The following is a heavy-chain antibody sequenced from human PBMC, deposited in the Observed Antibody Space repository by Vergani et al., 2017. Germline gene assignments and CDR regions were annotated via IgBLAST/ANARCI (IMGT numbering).Heavy chain of an antibody. CDR2: IIPIFGTA. D-gene: IGHD5-24*01. CDR3: ARDLKGRDGYNHGYDY. J-gene: IGHJ4*02. Sequence: QVQLVQSGAEVKKPGSSVKVSCKASGGTVSSYAISWVRQAPGQGLEWMGGIIPIFGTANYAQKFQGRVTITADKSTSTAYMELSSLRSEDTAVYYCARDLKGRDGYNHGYDYWGQGTLVTVSS. V-gene: IGHV1-69*06. CDR1: GGTVSSYA.